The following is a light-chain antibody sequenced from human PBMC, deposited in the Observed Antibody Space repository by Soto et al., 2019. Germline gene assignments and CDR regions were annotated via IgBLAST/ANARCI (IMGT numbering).Light chain of an antibody. CDR3: QQYGSSPPLT. Sequence: EFVLTQSPGTLSLSPGERATLTCRASQSVSSSYLAWYQQQPGQAPRILIYGASTRATGIPDRFSGSGSGTNFTLTISRREPEDFALYYCQQYGSSPPLTFGGGTKVEIK. J-gene: IGKJ4*01. V-gene: IGKV3-20*01. CDR1: QSVSSSY. CDR2: GAS.